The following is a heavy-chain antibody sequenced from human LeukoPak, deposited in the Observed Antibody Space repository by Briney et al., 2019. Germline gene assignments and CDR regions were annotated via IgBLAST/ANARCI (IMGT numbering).Heavy chain of an antibody. Sequence: ASVKVSCKASGYTFTSYDINWVRQATGQGLEWMGWMNPNSGNTGYAQKFQGRVTITRNTSISTAYMELSSLRSEDTAVYYCAREGLGYGDYVVDYWGQGTLVTVSS. CDR2: MNPNSGNT. CDR1: GYTFTSYD. CDR3: AREGLGYGDYVVDY. V-gene: IGHV1-8*03. D-gene: IGHD4-17*01. J-gene: IGHJ4*02.